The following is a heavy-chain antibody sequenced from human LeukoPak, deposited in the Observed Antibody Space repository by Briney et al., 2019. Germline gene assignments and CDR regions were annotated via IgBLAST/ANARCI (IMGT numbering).Heavy chain of an antibody. CDR1: GGSISSYY. CDR3: ARTGGASKYNWFDP. CDR2: IYYSGST. J-gene: IGHJ5*02. V-gene: IGHV4-59*08. D-gene: IGHD1-1*01. Sequence: SETLSLTCTVSGGSISSYYWSWLRQPPGKGLEWVGYIYYSGSTNYNPSLKSRVTISVDTSKNQFSLKLSSVTAADTAVYYCARTGGASKYNWFDPWGQGTLVTVSS.